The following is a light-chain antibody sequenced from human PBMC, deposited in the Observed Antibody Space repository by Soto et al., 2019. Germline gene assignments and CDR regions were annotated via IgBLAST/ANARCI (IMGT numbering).Light chain of an antibody. CDR2: DVS. CDR3: SSYTSSSPYV. J-gene: IGLJ1*01. V-gene: IGLV2-14*01. Sequence: QSALTQPASMSGSPGQSIPISCTGTSSDVGGYNYVSWYQQHPGKAPKLMIYDVSNRPSGVSNRFSGSKSGNTASLTISGLQAEDEADYYCSSYTSSSPYVFGTGTKVTVL. CDR1: SSDVGGYNY.